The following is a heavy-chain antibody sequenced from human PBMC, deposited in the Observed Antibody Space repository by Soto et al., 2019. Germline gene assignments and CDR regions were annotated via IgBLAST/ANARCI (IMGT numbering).Heavy chain of an antibody. CDR3: ARVRGNSDYDY. CDR1: GFTFSNSW. D-gene: IGHD6-13*01. Sequence: EVQLVESGGGLVQPGGSLRLSCAASGFTFSNSWMHWVRQPPGKGLVWVSRINSDGSNTYYADSVKGRFTISRDNAKNKLYLKMNSMRAEDTAVYYCARVRGNSDYDYWGQGTLVTVSS. J-gene: IGHJ4*02. CDR2: INSDGSNT. V-gene: IGHV3-74*01.